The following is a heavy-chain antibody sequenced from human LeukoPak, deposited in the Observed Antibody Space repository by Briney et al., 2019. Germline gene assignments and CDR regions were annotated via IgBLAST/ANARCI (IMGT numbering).Heavy chain of an antibody. D-gene: IGHD2-2*01. J-gene: IGHJ4*02. V-gene: IGHV4-39*01. CDR1: GGSISSSSYY. CDR3: ARLYCSSTSCHRIQLWFFDY. Sequence: SETLSLTCTVSGGSISSSSYYWGWIRQPPGKGLEWIGSIYYSGSTYYNPSLKSRVTISVDTSKNQFSLKLSSVTAADTAVYYCARLYCSSTSCHRIQLWFFDYWGQGTLVTVSS. CDR2: IYYSGST.